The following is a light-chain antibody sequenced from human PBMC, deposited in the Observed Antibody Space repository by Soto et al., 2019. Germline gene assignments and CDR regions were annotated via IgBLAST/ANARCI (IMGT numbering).Light chain of an antibody. V-gene: IGLV2-14*01. CDR3: SSYTTTNTYV. CDR2: EVT. J-gene: IGLJ1*01. Sequence: QSALTQPASVSGPPGQPITISCTGTSSDVGGYNYVSWYQHHPGKAPKLMIYEVTNRPSGVSNRFSGSKSGNTASLTISGLQAEDEADYYCSSYTTTNTYVFGTGTKVTVL. CDR1: SSDVGGYNY.